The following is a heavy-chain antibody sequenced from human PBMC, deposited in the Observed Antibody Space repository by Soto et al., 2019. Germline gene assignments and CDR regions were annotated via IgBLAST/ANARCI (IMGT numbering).Heavy chain of an antibody. V-gene: IGHV3-33*01. CDR3: ARRQISPPTRGAASARGGMDV. Sequence: GGSLRLSCAASGFTFNNCGMHWVRQAPGKGLEWVAVIWNDGNGYYYANSVKGRFTISRDNSKNTLYLQMSSLRAEDTAVYYCARRQISPPTRGAASARGGMDVWGQGTTVTVSS. D-gene: IGHD6-13*01. CDR1: GFTFNNCG. J-gene: IGHJ6*02. CDR2: IWNDGNGY.